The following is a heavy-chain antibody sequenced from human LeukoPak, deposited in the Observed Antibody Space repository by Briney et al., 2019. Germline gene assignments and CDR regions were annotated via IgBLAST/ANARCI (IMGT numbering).Heavy chain of an antibody. Sequence: GGSLRLSCAASGFTFSSYEMNWVRQAPGKGLEGVSYIRSSASNIDYADSVKGRLANSRDNVKSSLYLQMNSLRAEDTAVYYCARAGSGSYYNVYYFDYWGQGTLVTVSS. D-gene: IGHD3-10*01. CDR1: GFTFSSYE. CDR3: ARAGSGSYYNVYYFDY. V-gene: IGHV3-48*03. J-gene: IGHJ4*02. CDR2: IRSSASNI.